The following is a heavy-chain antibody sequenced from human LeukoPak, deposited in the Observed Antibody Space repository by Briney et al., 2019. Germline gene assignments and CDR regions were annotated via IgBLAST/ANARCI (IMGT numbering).Heavy chain of an antibody. J-gene: IGHJ3*02. Sequence: SETLSLTCTVSGGFISSGGYYWSWTRQHPGKGLEWIGYIYYSGSTYYNPSLKSRVTISVDTSKNQFSLKLSSVTAADTAVYYCASIVGASVDIWGQGTMVTVSS. CDR1: GGFISSGGYY. CDR3: ASIVGASVDI. V-gene: IGHV4-31*03. CDR2: IYYSGST. D-gene: IGHD1-26*01.